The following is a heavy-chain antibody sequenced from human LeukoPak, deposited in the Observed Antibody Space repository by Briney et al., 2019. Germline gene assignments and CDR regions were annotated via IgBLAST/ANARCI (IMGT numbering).Heavy chain of an antibody. V-gene: IGHV1-69*05. CDR1: GGTFSSYA. Sequence: SVKVSCKASGGTFSSYAISWVRQAPGQGLEWMGGIIPIFGTANYAQKFQGRVTITTDESTSTAYMELSSLRSEDTAVYYCARDDGSGYSYGRPGGNSDYYYYYMDVWGKGTTVTVSS. CDR3: ARDDGSGYSYGRPGGNSDYYYYYMDV. J-gene: IGHJ6*03. D-gene: IGHD5-18*01. CDR2: IIPIFGTA.